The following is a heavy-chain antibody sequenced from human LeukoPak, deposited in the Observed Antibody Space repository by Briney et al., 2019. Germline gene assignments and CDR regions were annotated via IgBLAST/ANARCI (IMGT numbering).Heavy chain of an antibody. V-gene: IGHV4-4*07. D-gene: IGHD1-26*01. CDR3: GRQGYTASYYFLDY. Sequence: SETQSLNCTVSSGSINSYYWGWVRQPAGKGLEWIGRIYTTGATQYNPSLKSRIIMSVDTSTNQFSLNLRSVTAADTAVYYCGRQGYTASYYFLDYWSQGTLVAVS. CDR1: SGSINSYY. J-gene: IGHJ4*02. CDR2: IYTTGAT.